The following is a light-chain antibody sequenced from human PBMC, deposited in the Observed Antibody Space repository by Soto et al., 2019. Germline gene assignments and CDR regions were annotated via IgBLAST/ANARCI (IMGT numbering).Light chain of an antibody. J-gene: IGKJ5*01. CDR2: DAS. CDR1: LSVSSY. CDR3: QQRQYWPPIT. Sequence: VVTQSPPTLSLSPGERATLSCRTSLSVSSYLAWYQQKPGQAPRLLIYDASNRATGIPARFTGSGSGTYFTLTISTLEPEDFAVYYCQQRQYWPPITFGQGTRLEIK. V-gene: IGKV3-11*01.